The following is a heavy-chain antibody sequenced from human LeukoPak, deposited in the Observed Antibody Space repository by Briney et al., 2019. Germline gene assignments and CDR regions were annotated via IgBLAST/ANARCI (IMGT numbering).Heavy chain of an antibody. D-gene: IGHD3-22*01. CDR1: GGSISSGGYY. Sequence: SSQTLSLTCTVSGGSISSGGYYWSWIRQHPGKGLEWIGYIYYSGSTYYNPSLKSRVTISVDTSKNQFSLKLSSVTAADTAVYYCARPTYDSSGYWAFFGYWGQGTLVTVSS. J-gene: IGHJ4*02. CDR2: IYYSGST. CDR3: ARPTYDSSGYWAFFGY. V-gene: IGHV4-30-4*08.